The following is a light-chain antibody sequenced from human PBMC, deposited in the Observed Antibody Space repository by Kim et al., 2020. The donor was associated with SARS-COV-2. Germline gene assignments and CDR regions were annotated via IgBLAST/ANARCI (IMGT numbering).Light chain of an antibody. Sequence: LSPGERAPLSCRASQSVSSSYVAWYQQKPGQAPRLLIYGASSRATGIPDRFSGSGSGTDFTLTISRLEPEDFAVYYCQQYGSSMYTFGQGTKLEI. CDR3: QQYGSSMYT. J-gene: IGKJ2*01. CDR2: GAS. CDR1: QSVSSSY. V-gene: IGKV3-20*01.